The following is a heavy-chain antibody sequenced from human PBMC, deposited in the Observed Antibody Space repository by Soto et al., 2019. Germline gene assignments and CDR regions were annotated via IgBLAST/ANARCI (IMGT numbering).Heavy chain of an antibody. CDR2: IDGSGSPYASGTT. Sequence: QVQLQESGPGLVRPSETLSLTCTVSGGSISEFYWSWIRQPAGKGMEWIGRIDGSGSPYASGTTTNNPYLKVRITMSVHKSMHQVSLKLTSVTAADPAVYYCVIRRGRNSPSTYFYNGMDFWGPGKAVTVSS. CDR1: GGSISEFY. CDR3: VIRRGRNSPSTYFYNGMDF. V-gene: IGHV4-4*07. D-gene: IGHD1-1*01. J-gene: IGHJ6*02.